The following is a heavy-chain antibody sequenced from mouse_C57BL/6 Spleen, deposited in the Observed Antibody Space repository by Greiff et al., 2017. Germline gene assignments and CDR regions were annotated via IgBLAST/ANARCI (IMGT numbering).Heavy chain of an antibody. CDR3: TRDLYYYGSLYYYAMDY. D-gene: IGHD1-1*01. J-gene: IGHJ4*01. V-gene: IGHV5-9-1*02. CDR2: ISSGGDYI. Sequence: EVKLMESGEGLVKPGGSLKLSCAASGFTFSSYAMSWVRQTPEKRLEWVAYISSGGDYIYYADTVKGRFTISRDNARNTLYLQMSSLKSEDTAMYYCTRDLYYYGSLYYYAMDYWGQGTSVTVSS. CDR1: GFTFSSYA.